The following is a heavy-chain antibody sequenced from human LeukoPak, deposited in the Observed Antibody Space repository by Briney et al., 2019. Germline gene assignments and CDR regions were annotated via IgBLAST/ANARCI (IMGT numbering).Heavy chain of an antibody. V-gene: IGHV4-59*01. CDR2: IYHSGST. CDR1: GGSISSYY. D-gene: IGHD6-19*01. Sequence: SETLSLTCTVSGGSISSYYWNWIRQPPGKGLEWIGYIYHSGSTNYSPSLKSRVIISVDTSKNQFSLKLSSVTAADTAVYYCARDNGGSGWHWFDPWGQGTLVTVSS. J-gene: IGHJ5*02. CDR3: ARDNGGSGWHWFDP.